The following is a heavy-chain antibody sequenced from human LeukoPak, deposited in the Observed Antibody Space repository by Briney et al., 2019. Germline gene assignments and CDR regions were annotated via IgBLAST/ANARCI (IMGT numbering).Heavy chain of an antibody. Sequence: GGSLRLSCAASGFAVRDKYMSWVRQAPGKGLEWVSVIYSSTYYADSVKGRFTISSANSKNTLYLQMNSLRVEDTAVYFCATEKGYTSSWYIDYWGRGTLVTVSS. D-gene: IGHD6-13*01. J-gene: IGHJ4*02. CDR1: GFAVRDKY. CDR2: IYSST. CDR3: ATEKGYTSSWYIDY. V-gene: IGHV3-53*01.